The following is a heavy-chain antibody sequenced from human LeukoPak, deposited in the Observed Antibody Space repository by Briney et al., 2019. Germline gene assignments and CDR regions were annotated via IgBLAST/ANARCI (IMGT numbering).Heavy chain of an antibody. CDR3: ARDKGSSSWPYYFDY. D-gene: IGHD6-13*01. CDR2: IYYSGST. V-gene: IGHV4-30-4*01. Sequence: TSETLSLTCTVSGGSISSGDYSWSWIRQPPGKGLEWIGYIYYSGSTYYNPSLKSRVTISVDTSKNQFSLKLSSVTAADTAVYYCARDKGSSSWPYYFDYWGQGTLVTVSS. J-gene: IGHJ4*02. CDR1: GGSISSGDYS.